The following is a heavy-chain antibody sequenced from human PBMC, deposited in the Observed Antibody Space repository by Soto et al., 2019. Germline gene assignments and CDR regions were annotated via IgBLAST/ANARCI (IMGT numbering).Heavy chain of an antibody. V-gene: IGHV3-33*01. D-gene: IGHD6-19*01. CDR3: ARDESGYSSGWPSGPYYYYCMDV. CDR2: IWYDGSNK. CDR1: GFTFSSYG. J-gene: IGHJ6*02. Sequence: GGSLRLSCAASGFTFSSYGMHWVRQAPGKGLEWVAVIWYDGSNKYYADSVKGRFTISRDNSKNTLYLQMNSLRAEDTAVYYCARDESGYSSGWPSGPYYYYCMDVWGQGTTVTVSS.